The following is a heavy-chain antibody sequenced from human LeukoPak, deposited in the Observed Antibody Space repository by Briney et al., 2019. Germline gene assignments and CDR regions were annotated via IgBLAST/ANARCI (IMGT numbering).Heavy chain of an antibody. CDR1: GFTFSIYG. D-gene: IGHD5-24*01. CDR3: AKEAYIEMATITPDY. CDR2: IWYDGSNK. J-gene: IGHJ4*02. V-gene: IGHV3-33*06. Sequence: PGRSLRLSCAASGFTFSIYGMHWVRQAPGKVVEWVAVIWYDGSNKYYADSVKGRFTISRDNSKNTLYLQMNSLRAEDTAVYYCAKEAYIEMATITPDYWGQGTLVTVSS.